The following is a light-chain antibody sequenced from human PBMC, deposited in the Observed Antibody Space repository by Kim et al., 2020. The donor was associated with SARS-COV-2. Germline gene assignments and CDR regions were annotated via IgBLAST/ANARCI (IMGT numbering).Light chain of an antibody. CDR3: GTWDSSLSAEV. Sequence: GQKVTNSCSGSSANIGNNYVSWDQQRPGTAPKLLIYENNKRTSGIPDRFSGSKSGTSATLGITGLQTGDEADYYCGTWDSSLSAEVFGGGTQLTVL. CDR1: SANIGNNY. V-gene: IGLV1-51*01. CDR2: ENN. J-gene: IGLJ3*02.